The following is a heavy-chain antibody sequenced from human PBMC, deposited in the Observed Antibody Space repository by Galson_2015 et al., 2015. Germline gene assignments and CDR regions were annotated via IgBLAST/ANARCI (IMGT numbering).Heavy chain of an antibody. CDR3: ARDQRGISYSDILTGFPFYYYMDV. CDR1: GYTVTSYG. Sequence: SVKVSCKASGYTVTSYGISWVRQAPGQGLEWMGWISAYNGNTNYAQKLQGRVTMTTDTSTSTAYMELRSLRSDDTAVYYCARDQRGISYSDILTGFPFYYYMDVWGKGTTVTVSS. J-gene: IGHJ6*03. CDR2: ISAYNGNT. D-gene: IGHD3-9*01. V-gene: IGHV1-18*04.